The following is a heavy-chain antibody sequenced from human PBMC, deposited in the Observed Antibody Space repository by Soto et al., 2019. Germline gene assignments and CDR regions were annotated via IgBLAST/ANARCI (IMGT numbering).Heavy chain of an antibody. V-gene: IGHV6-1*01. CDR3: ARDSGMLVYNWFDP. Sequence: PSQTLSLTCAISGDSVSSNSAAWNWIRQSPSRGLQWLGRTYYRSKWYNDYAVFVKSRIAINADTSKNQFSLHLNSVTPEDTAVYYCARDSGMLVYNWFDPWGQGTLVTVSS. CDR1: GDSVSSNSAA. J-gene: IGHJ5*02. CDR2: TYYRSKWYN. D-gene: IGHD2-8*01.